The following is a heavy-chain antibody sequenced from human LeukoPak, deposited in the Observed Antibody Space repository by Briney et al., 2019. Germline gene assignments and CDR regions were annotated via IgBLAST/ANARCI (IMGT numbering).Heavy chain of an antibody. V-gene: IGHV3-53*04. J-gene: IGHJ4*02. CDR2: IYSGGST. D-gene: IGHD3-10*01. CDR3: AGGYYYGSGSYYTSKRHFDY. Sequence: PGGSLRLSCAASGFTVSSNYMSWVRQAPGKGLEWVSVIYSGGSTYYADSVKGRFTISRHNSKNTLYHQMNSLRAEDTAVDYCAGGYYYGSGSYYTSKRHFDYWGQGTLVTVSS. CDR1: GFTVSSNY.